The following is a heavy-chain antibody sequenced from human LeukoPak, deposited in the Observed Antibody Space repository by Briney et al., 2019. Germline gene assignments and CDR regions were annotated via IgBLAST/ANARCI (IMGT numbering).Heavy chain of an antibody. CDR1: GFSFSSNG. Sequence: PGGSLRLSCAASGFSFSSNGMSWVRQGPGRGLQWVSAITGSGESTLYADSVKGRFTISRDNSKNTLYLQMNSLRAEDTAVYYCAKISGIAVAGTDYWGQGTLVTVSS. J-gene: IGHJ4*02. CDR3: AKISGIAVAGTDY. V-gene: IGHV3-23*01. D-gene: IGHD6-19*01. CDR2: ITGSGEST.